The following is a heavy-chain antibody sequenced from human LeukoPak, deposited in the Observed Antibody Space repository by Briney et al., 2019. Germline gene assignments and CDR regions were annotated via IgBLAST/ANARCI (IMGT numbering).Heavy chain of an antibody. D-gene: IGHD3-3*01. CDR1: GYTFTSYD. J-gene: IGHJ5*02. V-gene: IGHV1-8*01. CDR3: AIGLFHDFWSGYYH. Sequence: ASVKVSCKASGYTFTSYDINWVRQATGQGLEWMGWMNPNSGNTGYAQKFQGRVTMTRNTSISTAYMELSSLRSEDTAVYYCAIGLFHDFWSGYYHWGQGTLVTVSS. CDR2: MNPNSGNT.